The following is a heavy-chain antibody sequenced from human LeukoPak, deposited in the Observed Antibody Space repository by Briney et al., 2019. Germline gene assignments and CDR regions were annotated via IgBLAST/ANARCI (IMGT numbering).Heavy chain of an antibody. CDR2: IYYSGST. J-gene: IGHJ4*02. D-gene: IGHD2-21*01. CDR3: VRGPVLIPFFDY. V-gene: IGHV4-59*01. CDR1: GGSITIYY. Sequence: SETLSLTCTVSGGSITIYYWSWIRQPPGKGLEWIGYIYYSGSTNYNPSLKSRVTISVDTSKNQFSLKLSSVTAADTAVYYCVRGPVLIPFFDYWGQGTLVTVSS.